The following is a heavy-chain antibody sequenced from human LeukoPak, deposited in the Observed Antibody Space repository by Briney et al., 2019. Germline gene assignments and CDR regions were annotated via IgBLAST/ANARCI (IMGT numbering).Heavy chain of an antibody. D-gene: IGHD5-12*01. CDR1: GYTFTSYV. J-gene: IGHJ6*02. CDR2: ISACNGNT. Sequence: ASVKVSCMASGYTFTSYVISWVRQAPGQGLEWMGLISACNGNTHYAHKLQGRVTMTTDTSTSTAYMELRSLRSDDTAVYYCARDGRGGYDVPANHNYYYGMDVWGQGTTVTVSS. CDR3: ARDGRGGYDVPANHNYYYGMDV. V-gene: IGHV1-18*01.